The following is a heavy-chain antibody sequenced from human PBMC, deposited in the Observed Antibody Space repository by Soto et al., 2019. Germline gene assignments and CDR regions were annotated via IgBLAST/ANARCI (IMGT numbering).Heavy chain of an antibody. CDR3: SRYYDSLSASNY. V-gene: IGHV3-21*01. J-gene: IGHJ4*02. Sequence: EVQVVESGGGLVKPGGSLRLSCAVSGFTFSTYNMNWVRQAPGKGLQWVSSISSSSSYIYYADSVKGRFTISRDNAKNSLYLQMNSLRVEDTAVYYCSRYYDSLSASNYWGQGTLVIVSS. CDR2: ISSSSSYI. D-gene: IGHD3-3*01. CDR1: GFTFSTYN.